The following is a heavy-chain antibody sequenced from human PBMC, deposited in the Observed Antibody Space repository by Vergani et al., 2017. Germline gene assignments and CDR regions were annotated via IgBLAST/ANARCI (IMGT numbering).Heavy chain of an antibody. CDR1: GYNFTSYY. J-gene: IGHJ6*02. V-gene: IGHV1-46*03. CDR2: INPSGGST. D-gene: IGHD2-2*01. CDR3: ARGGDLGYCSSTSCPSNYYYYGMDV. Sequence: QVPLVQSGAEVKKPGASVKVSCKASGYNFTSYYMHWVRQAPGQGLEWMGIINPSGGSTSYAQKFQGRVTMTRDTSTSAVYMELSSLRSEDTAVYYCARGGDLGYCSSTSCPSNYYYYGMDVWGQGTTVTVSS.